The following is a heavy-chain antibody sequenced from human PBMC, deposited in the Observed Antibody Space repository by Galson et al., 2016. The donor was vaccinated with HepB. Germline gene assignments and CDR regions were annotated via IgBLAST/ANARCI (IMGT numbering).Heavy chain of an antibody. CDR2: VRNKDYGETT. CDR3: TRAFPHSSAMGDY. D-gene: IGHD6-19*01. Sequence: SLRLSCAGSGFIFGDYTMTWFRQAPGKGLEWVGFVRNKDYGETTEYAASVKGRFTISRDDYKSIAYLQVSTLKTEDTAMHYCTRAFPHSSAMGDYWGQGTLVTVS. CDR1: GFIFGDYT. V-gene: IGHV3-49*03. J-gene: IGHJ4*02.